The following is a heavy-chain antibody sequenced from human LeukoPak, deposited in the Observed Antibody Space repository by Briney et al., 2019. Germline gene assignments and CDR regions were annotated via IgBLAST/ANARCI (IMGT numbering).Heavy chain of an antibody. Sequence: SVTVSFLASRGTFLSYPISWVRQARGQGREWMGRIIPILGIANYAQKFQGRVTITAEKSTRTAYMELSSLTSEDRAGLYFARYPSVVVVTAARDAFDIWGQGTMVTVSS. D-gene: IGHD2-21*02. CDR3: ARYPSVVVVTAARDAFDI. V-gene: IGHV1-69*02. J-gene: IGHJ3*02. CDR1: RGTFLSYP. CDR2: IIPILGIA.